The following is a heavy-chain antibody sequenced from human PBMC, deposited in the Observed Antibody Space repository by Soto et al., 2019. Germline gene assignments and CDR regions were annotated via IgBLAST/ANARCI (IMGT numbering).Heavy chain of an antibody. CDR3: ARQSCSSTSCYSWVSWFDP. D-gene: IGHD2-2*01. Sequence: QVQLQESGPGLVKPSETLSLTCTVSGGSISSYYWSWIRQPPGKGLEWIGYIYYSGSTKYNPSLKSRVTISVDTSKTQFSLKLNSVTAADTAVYYCARQSCSSTSCYSWVSWFDPWGQGTLVTVSS. CDR1: GGSISSYY. CDR2: IYYSGST. J-gene: IGHJ5*02. V-gene: IGHV4-59*08.